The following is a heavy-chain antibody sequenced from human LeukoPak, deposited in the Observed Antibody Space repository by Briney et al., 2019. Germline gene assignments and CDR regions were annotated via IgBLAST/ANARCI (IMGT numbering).Heavy chain of an antibody. D-gene: IGHD4-11*01. CDR2: ISSSSSTI. V-gene: IGHV3-48*01. Sequence: AGGSLRLSCAASGFTFSSYSMNWVRQAPGKGLEWVSYISSSSSTIYYADSVKGRFTISRDNAKNSLYLQMNSLRAEDTAVYYCARGRVTTLDYWGQGTLVTVSS. CDR3: ARGRVTTLDY. CDR1: GFTFSSYS. J-gene: IGHJ4*02.